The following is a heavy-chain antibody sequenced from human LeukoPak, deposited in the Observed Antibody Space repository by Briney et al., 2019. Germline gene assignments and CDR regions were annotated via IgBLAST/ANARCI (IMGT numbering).Heavy chain of an antibody. CDR1: GFTFSNAW. V-gene: IGHV3-15*01. J-gene: IGHJ4*02. D-gene: IGHD2-2*01. Sequence: GGSLRLSCAASGFTFSNAWMSWVRQAPGKGLEWVGRIKSKTDGGTSDYAAPVKGRFTISRDDSKNTLYLQMNSLKTEDTAVYYCTTRVSSLGYCSSTSCRSADYWGQGTLVTVSS. CDR2: IKSKTDGGTS. CDR3: TTRVSSLGYCSSTSCRSADY.